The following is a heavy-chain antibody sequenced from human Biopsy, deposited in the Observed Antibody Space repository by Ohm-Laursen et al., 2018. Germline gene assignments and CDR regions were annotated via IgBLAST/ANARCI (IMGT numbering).Heavy chain of an antibody. Sequence: TLSLTCTVSRYIIHSNYSCGWTRQPPGQGLGRIASLLHNRGTFYNPSLQSRITISVDTSKDQFSLKLISVTAADTAVYYCARDYSWDYWGQGILVTVSS. CDR3: ARDYSWDY. D-gene: IGHD2-15*01. CDR1: RYIIHSNYS. V-gene: IGHV4-38-2*02. CDR2: LLHNRGT. J-gene: IGHJ4*02.